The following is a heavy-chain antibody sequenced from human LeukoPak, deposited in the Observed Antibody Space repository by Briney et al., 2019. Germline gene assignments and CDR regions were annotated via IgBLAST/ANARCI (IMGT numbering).Heavy chain of an antibody. D-gene: IGHD2-15*01. CDR3: ARLRLRYSSDGSVTSYEVVDI. CDR2: ISYSGST. Sequence: SETLSLTCAVSGGSVNPYYWSWIRQSPGKGLEWFGYISYSGSTDYNPSLKSRLTMSVDTSINQLSLKLTSVTAADTAVYYCARLRLRYSSDGSVTSYEVVDIWGRGTVVTVS. J-gene: IGHJ3*02. V-gene: IGHV4-59*08. CDR1: GGSVNPYY.